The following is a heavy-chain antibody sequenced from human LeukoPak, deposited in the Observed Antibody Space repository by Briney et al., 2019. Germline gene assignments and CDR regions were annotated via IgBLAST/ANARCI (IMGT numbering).Heavy chain of an antibody. CDR1: GGSISGYY. V-gene: IGHV4-59*01. J-gene: IGHJ5*02. D-gene: IGHD2-2*01. CDR3: ARDSTSWKNWFDH. CDR2: IYYNGNT. Sequence: SETLSLTCTVSGGSISGYYWSWIRQPPGKGLEWIGYIYYNGNTNYSPSLKSRVTISIDTSKNQLSLKLSSVTAADTAVYYCARDSTSWKNWFDHWGQGILVTVSS.